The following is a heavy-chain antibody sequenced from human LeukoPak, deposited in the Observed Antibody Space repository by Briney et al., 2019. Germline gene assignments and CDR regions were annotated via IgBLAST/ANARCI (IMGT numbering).Heavy chain of an antibody. Sequence: GVSLRLSCAASGFTFSSYWMHWVRQAPGKGLVWVSRINSDGSSTSYAHSVNGRFTISRDNAKNTLYLQMNSLRAEDTAVYYCARFSSRTLRKRFFDYWGQGTLVNVSS. CDR2: INSDGSST. CDR1: GFTFSSYW. D-gene: IGHD3-3*01. V-gene: IGHV3-74*01. J-gene: IGHJ4*02. CDR3: ARFSSRTLRKRFFDY.